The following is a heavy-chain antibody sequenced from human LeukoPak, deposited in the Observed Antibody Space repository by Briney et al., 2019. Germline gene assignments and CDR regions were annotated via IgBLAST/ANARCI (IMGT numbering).Heavy chain of an antibody. V-gene: IGHV4-30-4*01. CDR2: IYYSGST. J-gene: IGHJ4*02. Sequence: PSQTLSLTCTVSGGSISSGDYYWSWIRQPPGKGLEWIGYIYYSGSTYYNPSLKSRVTISVDTSKNQFSLKLSSVTAADTAVYYCASLSSSSVNFDSWGQGTLVTVSS. D-gene: IGHD6-6*01. CDR3: ASLSSSSVNFDS. CDR1: GGSISSGDYY.